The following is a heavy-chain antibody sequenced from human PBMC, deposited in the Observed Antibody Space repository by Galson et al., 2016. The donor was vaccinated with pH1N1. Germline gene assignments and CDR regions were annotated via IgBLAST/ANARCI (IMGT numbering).Heavy chain of an antibody. CDR1: GYTFTNYY. D-gene: IGHD7-27*01. Sequence: SVKASCKASGYTFTNYYFHWVRQAPGQGLEWMGVIDPSNGGTTFAQKFQGLVTMTRDTSTSTVYMEVSGLKSDDTAVYYCIRDLGRLRDFWGQGTLVTVSS. V-gene: IGHV1-46*03. CDR3: IRDLGRLRDF. J-gene: IGHJ4*02. CDR2: IDPSNGGT.